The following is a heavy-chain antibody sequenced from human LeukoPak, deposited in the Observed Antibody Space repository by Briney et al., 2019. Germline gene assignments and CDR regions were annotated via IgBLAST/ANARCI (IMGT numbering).Heavy chain of an antibody. Sequence: SETLSPTCAVSGYSISSGYYWGWIRQPPGKGLEWIGSIYHSGSTYYNPSLKSRVTISVDTSKNQFSLKLSSVTAADPAVYYCARHGVHDFWSGYLPFGYWGQGTLVTVSS. J-gene: IGHJ4*02. CDR2: IYHSGST. D-gene: IGHD3-3*01. V-gene: IGHV4-38-2*01. CDR1: GYSISSGYY. CDR3: ARHGVHDFWSGYLPFGY.